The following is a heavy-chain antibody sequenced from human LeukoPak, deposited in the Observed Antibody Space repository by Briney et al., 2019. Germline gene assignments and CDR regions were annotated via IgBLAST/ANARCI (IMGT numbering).Heavy chain of an antibody. D-gene: IGHD1-20*01. CDR1: GFTFSSYW. Sequence: GGSLRLSCAASGFTFSSYWMSWVRQAPGKGLEWVVNIKQDGSEKYYVDSVKGRFTISRDNAKNSLYLQMNGLRAEDTAVYYCARGLNNWNHFDYWGQGTLVTVSS. J-gene: IGHJ4*02. CDR3: ARGLNNWNHFDY. V-gene: IGHV3-7*01. CDR2: IKQDGSEK.